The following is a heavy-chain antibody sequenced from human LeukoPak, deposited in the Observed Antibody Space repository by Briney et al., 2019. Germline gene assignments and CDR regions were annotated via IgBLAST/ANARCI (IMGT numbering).Heavy chain of an antibody. Sequence: PGGSLRLSCAASGFTFSDYYMSWIRQAPGKGLEWVSYISSSGSTIYYADSVKGRFTISRDNAKNSLYLQMNSLRAEDTAVYYCAAHYDFWSGYDDAFDIWGQGTMVTVSS. J-gene: IGHJ3*02. V-gene: IGHV3-11*04. CDR3: AAHYDFWSGYDDAFDI. D-gene: IGHD3-3*01. CDR2: ISSSGSTI. CDR1: GFTFSDYY.